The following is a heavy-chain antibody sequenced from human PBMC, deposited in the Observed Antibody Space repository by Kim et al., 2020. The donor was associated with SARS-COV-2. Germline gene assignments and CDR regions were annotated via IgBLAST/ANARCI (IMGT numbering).Heavy chain of an antibody. D-gene: IGHD6-19*01. CDR1: GFTFSSYS. CDR3: ARVYSDSSGWIYYYGMDV. J-gene: IGHJ6*02. Sequence: GGSLRLSCAASGFTFSSYSMNWVRQAPGKGLEWVSSISSSSSYIYYADSVKGRFTISRDNAKNSLYLQMNSLRAEDTAVYYCARVYSDSSGWIYYYGMDVWGQGTTVTVSS. V-gene: IGHV3-21*01. CDR2: ISSSSSYI.